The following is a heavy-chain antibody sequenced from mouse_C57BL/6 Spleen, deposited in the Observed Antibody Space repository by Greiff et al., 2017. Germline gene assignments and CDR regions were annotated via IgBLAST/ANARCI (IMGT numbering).Heavy chain of an antibody. Sequence: EVKVVESGGGLVKPGGSLKLSCAASGFTFSSYAMSWVRQTPEKRLEWVATISDGGSYTYYPDNVKGRFTSSRDNAKNNLYLQMSHLKSEDTAMYYCARYYGSSWFAYWGQGTLVTVSA. CDR3: ARYYGSSWFAY. V-gene: IGHV5-4*03. J-gene: IGHJ3*01. CDR1: GFTFSSYA. D-gene: IGHD1-1*01. CDR2: ISDGGSYT.